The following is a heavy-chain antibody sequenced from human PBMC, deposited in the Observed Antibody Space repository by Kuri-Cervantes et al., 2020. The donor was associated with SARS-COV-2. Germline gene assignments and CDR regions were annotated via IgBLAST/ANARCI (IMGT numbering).Heavy chain of an antibody. J-gene: IGHJ4*02. V-gene: IGHV3-21*01. D-gene: IGHD5-18*01. Sequence: LEWVSLIRSTSTYIYYADSVKGRFTISRDNAKNSLYLQMNSLRAEDTAVYYCARTWIQLWLLDYWGQGTLVTVFS. CDR3: ARTWIQLWLLDY. CDR2: IRSTSTYI.